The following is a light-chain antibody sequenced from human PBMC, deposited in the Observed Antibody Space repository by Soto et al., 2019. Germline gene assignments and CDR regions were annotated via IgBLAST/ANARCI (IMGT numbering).Light chain of an antibody. Sequence: QSVLTQPPSVSAALGQKVTISCSGSSSNIGTNYVSWYQHLPGTAPKALIYDNDKRPSGIPDRFSASKSGTSATLDISGLQTGDEADYYCGTWESSLNAGVFGGGTKLPS. J-gene: IGLJ2*01. V-gene: IGLV1-51*01. CDR2: DND. CDR1: SSNIGTNY. CDR3: GTWESSLNAGV.